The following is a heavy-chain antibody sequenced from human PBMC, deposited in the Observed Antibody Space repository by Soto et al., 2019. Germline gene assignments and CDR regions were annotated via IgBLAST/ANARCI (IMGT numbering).Heavy chain of an antibody. CDR1: GGTFSSYA. J-gene: IGHJ3*02. CDR2: IIPIFGTA. D-gene: IGHD6-13*01. CDR3: ARSFPEKIAAAGIFYAFDI. Sequence: GASVKVSCKASGGTFSSYAISWVRQAPGQGLEWMGGIIPIFGTANYAQKFQGRVTITADESTSTAYMELSSLRSGDTAVYYCARSFPEKIAAAGIFYAFDIWGQGTMVTVSS. V-gene: IGHV1-69*13.